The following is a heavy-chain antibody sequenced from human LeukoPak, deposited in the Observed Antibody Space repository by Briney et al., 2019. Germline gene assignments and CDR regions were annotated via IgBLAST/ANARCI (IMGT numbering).Heavy chain of an antibody. CDR3: AKVLPLRNYYDSSGYLDY. D-gene: IGHD3-22*01. J-gene: IGHJ4*02. V-gene: IGHV3-23*01. CDR1: GFTFSSYA. CDR2: ISGSGGST. Sequence: GGSLRLSCAASGFTFSSYAMSWVRQAPGKGLEWVSAISGSGGSTYYADSVKGRFTISRDNSKNTLYLQMNSLRAEDTAVYYCAKVLPLRNYYDSSGYLDYWGQGTLVTVSS.